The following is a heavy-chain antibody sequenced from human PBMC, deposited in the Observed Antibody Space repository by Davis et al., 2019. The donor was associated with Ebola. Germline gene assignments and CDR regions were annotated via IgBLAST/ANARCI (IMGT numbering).Heavy chain of an antibody. CDR3: ARAEIFGVVISDVGFDP. J-gene: IGHJ5*02. CDR2: IYTSGST. CDR1: GYSISSGYY. D-gene: IGHD3-3*01. V-gene: IGHV4-4*07. Sequence: PSETLSLTCAVSGYSISSGYYWSWIRQPAGKGLEWIGRIYTSGSTNYNPSLKSRVTMSVDTSKNQFSLKLSSVTAADTAVYYCARAEIFGVVISDVGFDPWGQGTLVTVSS.